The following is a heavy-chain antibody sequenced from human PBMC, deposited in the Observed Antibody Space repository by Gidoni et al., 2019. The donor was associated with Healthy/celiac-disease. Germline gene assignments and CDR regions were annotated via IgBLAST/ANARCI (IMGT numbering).Heavy chain of an antibody. Sequence: EVQLLESGGGLVQPGGSLRLSCAASGFTFSSYAMSWVRQAPGKGLEWVSAISGSGGSTYYADSVKGRFTISRDNSKNTLYLQMNSLRAEDTAVYYCAKLLSWYSSGWYYFDYWGQGTLVTVSS. CDR3: AKLLSWYSSGWYYFDY. CDR2: ISGSGGST. V-gene: IGHV3-23*01. J-gene: IGHJ4*02. CDR1: GFTFSSYA. D-gene: IGHD6-19*01.